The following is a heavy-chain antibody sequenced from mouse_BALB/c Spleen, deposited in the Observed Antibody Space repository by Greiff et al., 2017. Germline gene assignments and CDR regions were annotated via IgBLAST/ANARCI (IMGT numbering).Heavy chain of an antibody. CDR2: ISYSGST. D-gene: IGHD2-14*01. CDR3: ARYYRYDGYAMDY. J-gene: IGHJ4*01. V-gene: IGHV3-2*02. Sequence: EVKLEESGPGLVKPSQSLSLTCTVTGYSITSDYAWNWIRQFPGNKLEWMGYISYSGSTSYNPSLKSRISITRDTSKNQFFLQLNSVTTEDTATYYCARYYRYDGYAMDYWGQGTSVTVSS. CDR1: GYSITSDYA.